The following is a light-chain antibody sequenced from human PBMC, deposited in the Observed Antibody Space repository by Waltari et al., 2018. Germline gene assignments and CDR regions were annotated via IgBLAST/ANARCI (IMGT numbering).Light chain of an antibody. Sequence: DSEMTQSPSTRSPSVGVRVQLTCRASQSISSWLAWYQQQPGKAPNHLIYKASSVESGVPSRFSGSGSGTEFTLTISSLQPDDFATYYCQQYNSYFQTFGQGTKVEIK. CDR2: KAS. J-gene: IGKJ1*01. CDR1: QSISSW. CDR3: QQYNSYFQT. V-gene: IGKV1-5*03.